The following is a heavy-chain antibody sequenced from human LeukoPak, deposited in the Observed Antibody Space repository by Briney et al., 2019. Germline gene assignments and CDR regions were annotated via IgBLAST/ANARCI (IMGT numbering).Heavy chain of an antibody. Sequence: GSLRLSCAASGFTVSSNYMSWVRQAPGKGLEWVSVIYSGGSTYYADPVKGRFTISRDNSKNTLYLQMNSLRAEDTAVYYCASSSSSNQYYYYGMDVWGQGTTVTVSS. D-gene: IGHD6-13*01. CDR3: ASSSSSNQYYYYGMDV. V-gene: IGHV3-53*01. CDR2: IYSGGST. J-gene: IGHJ6*02. CDR1: GFTVSSNY.